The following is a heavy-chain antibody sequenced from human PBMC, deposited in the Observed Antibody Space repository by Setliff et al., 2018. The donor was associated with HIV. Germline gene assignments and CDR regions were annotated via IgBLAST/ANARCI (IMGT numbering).Heavy chain of an antibody. CDR2: IDPSNSNT. CDR3: ARGFYGDYYFDY. V-gene: IGHV5-10-1*01. J-gene: IGHJ4*02. CDR1: GYSFASNW. D-gene: IGHD4-17*01. Sequence: GESLKISCKGSGYSFASNWIGWVRQMPGKGLEWMGRIDPSNSNTNYSPSFQGHVTISADKSISTAYLQWSSLKASDTAMYYCARGFYGDYYFDYWGQGTLVTVSS.